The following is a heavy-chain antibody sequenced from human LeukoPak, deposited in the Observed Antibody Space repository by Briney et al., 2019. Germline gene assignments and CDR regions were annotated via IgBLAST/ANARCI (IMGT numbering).Heavy chain of an antibody. CDR1: GYTFTGYY. Sequence: AASVKVSCEASGYTFTGYYMHWVRQAPGQGLEWMGWINPNSGGTNYAQKFQGWVTMTRDTSISTAYMELSRLRSDDTAVYYCARSYCTNGVCYTPYFDYWGQGTLVTVSS. V-gene: IGHV1-2*04. CDR2: INPNSGGT. D-gene: IGHD2-8*01. CDR3: ARSYCTNGVCYTPYFDY. J-gene: IGHJ4*02.